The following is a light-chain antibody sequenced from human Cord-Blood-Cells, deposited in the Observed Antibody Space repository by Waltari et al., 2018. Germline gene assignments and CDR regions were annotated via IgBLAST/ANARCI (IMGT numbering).Light chain of an antibody. J-gene: IGKJ2*03. CDR1: QSLLDSDDGNTY. V-gene: IGKV2-40*01. CDR2: TLS. Sequence: DIVMTQTPLSLPVTPGELAPIPCRSSQSLLDSDDGNTYLDWYLQKPGQSPQLLIYTLSYLASGVPDRFSGSGSGTDFTLKISRVEAEDVGVYYCMQRIEFPYSFGQGTKLEIK. CDR3: MQRIEFPYS.